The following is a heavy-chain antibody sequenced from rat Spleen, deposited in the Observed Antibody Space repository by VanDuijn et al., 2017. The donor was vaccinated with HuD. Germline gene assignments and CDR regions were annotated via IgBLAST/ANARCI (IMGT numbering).Heavy chain of an antibody. V-gene: IGHV5-25*01. CDR3: ARLYGGSSWFAY. CDR2: SSPGGGDT. CDR1: GFTLSNYD. J-gene: IGHJ3*01. Sequence: EVQLVESGGGLVQPGRSLRLSCAASGFTLSNYDMAWVRQAPTKGLEWVASSSPGGGDTYYRDSVKGRFTISRDNAKSTLYLQMDSLRSEDTATYYCARLYGGSSWFAYWGQGTLVTVSS. D-gene: IGHD1-11*01.